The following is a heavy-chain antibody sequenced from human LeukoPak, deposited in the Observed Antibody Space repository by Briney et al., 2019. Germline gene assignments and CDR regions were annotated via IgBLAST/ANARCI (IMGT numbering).Heavy chain of an antibody. Sequence: PGGSLRLSCAASGFTFSRNWMHWVRQAPGKGLEWVSHIKTDGSVTDYADSVKGRFTISRDNARNTLYLQMNSLRAEDSAVYYCARDSAADGADYDHWGQGALVTVSS. J-gene: IGHJ5*02. CDR2: IKTDGSVT. CDR3: ARDSAADGADYDH. D-gene: IGHD6-13*01. CDR1: GFTFSRNW. V-gene: IGHV3-74*01.